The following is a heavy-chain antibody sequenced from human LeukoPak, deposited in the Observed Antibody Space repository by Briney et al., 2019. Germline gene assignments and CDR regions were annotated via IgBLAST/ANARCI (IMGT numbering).Heavy chain of an antibody. V-gene: IGHV3-73*01. Sequence: GGSLRLSCAASGVTFSGSAMHWVRQASGKGLEWVGRIRSKANSYATAYAASVKGRFTISRDDSKNTAYLQMNSLKTEDTAVYYCTRQQTYYYDSSGFDYWGQGTLVTVSS. J-gene: IGHJ4*02. D-gene: IGHD3-22*01. CDR1: GVTFSGSA. CDR2: IRSKANSYAT. CDR3: TRQQTYYYDSSGFDY.